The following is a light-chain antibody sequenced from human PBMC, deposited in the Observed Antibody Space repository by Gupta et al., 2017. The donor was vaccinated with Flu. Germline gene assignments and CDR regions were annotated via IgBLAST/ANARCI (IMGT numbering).Light chain of an antibody. Sequence: SMGETATVKCKASQSGLDSHDNKNYLAWYQQKPGQPPKLLIYGASNRESGVPDRFSGSGSGTDFALTISSLQAEDVAVYYCQQYYSTSYTFGQGTKVEIK. CDR1: QSGLDSHDNKNY. CDR2: GAS. V-gene: IGKV4-1*01. CDR3: QQYYSTSYT. J-gene: IGKJ2*01.